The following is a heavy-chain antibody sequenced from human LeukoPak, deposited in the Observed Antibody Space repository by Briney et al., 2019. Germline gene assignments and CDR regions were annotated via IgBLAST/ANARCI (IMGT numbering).Heavy chain of an antibody. CDR1: GYTFTGYY. Sequence: GASVKVSCKASGYTFTGYYMHWVRRAPGQGLEWMGWINPNSGGTNYAQKFQGRVTMTRDTSISTAYMELSRLRPDDTAVYYCARGFVAVAGTIGYWGQGTLVTVSS. V-gene: IGHV1-2*02. CDR3: ARGFVAVAGTIGY. D-gene: IGHD6-19*01. CDR2: INPNSGGT. J-gene: IGHJ4*02.